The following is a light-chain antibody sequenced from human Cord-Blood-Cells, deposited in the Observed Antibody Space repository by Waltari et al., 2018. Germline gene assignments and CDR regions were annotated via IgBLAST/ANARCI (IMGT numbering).Light chain of an antibody. Sequence: DIQMTQSPSSLSASVGDRVTITCRASQGISNYLAWYQQKPGKVPKLLIYAASTLQSGVPSRFRGSGSGTDFTLTISRLQPEDVATYYCQKYNSAPLTFGGGTKVDIK. CDR2: AAS. CDR3: QKYNSAPLT. J-gene: IGKJ4*01. V-gene: IGKV1-27*01. CDR1: QGISNY.